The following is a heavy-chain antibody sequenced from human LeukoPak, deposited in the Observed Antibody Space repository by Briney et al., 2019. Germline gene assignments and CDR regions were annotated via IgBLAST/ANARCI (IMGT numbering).Heavy chain of an antibody. D-gene: IGHD1-1*01. CDR1: GYSFTSYW. J-gene: IGHJ6*03. Sequence: GESLKISCKGSGYSFTSYWIGWVRQMPGKGLEWMGIIYPGDSDTRHSPSFQGQVTISADKSISTAYLQWSSLKASDTAMYYCARRRQLERRSDYYYMDVWGKGTTVTGSS. CDR2: IYPGDSDT. CDR3: ARRRQLERRSDYYYMDV. V-gene: IGHV5-51*01.